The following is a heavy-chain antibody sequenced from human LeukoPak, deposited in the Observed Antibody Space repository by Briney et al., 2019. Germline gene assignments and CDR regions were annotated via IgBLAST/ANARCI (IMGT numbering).Heavy chain of an antibody. V-gene: IGHV3-23*01. D-gene: IGHD6-25*01. CDR2: ISGSGGST. CDR1: GFTFSSYA. CDR3: AKVLSGAGLYYYYMDV. Sequence: PGGSLRLSCAASGFTFSSYAMSWVRQAPGKGLEWVSGISGSGGSTYYADSVKGRFTISRDNSKNTLYLQMNSLRAEDTAVYYCAKVLSGAGLYYYYMDVWDKGTTVTVSS. J-gene: IGHJ6*03.